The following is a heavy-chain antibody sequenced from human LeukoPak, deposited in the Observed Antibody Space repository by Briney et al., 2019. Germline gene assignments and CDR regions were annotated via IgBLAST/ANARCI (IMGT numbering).Heavy chain of an antibody. J-gene: IGHJ4*02. V-gene: IGHV3-11*01. CDR3: AREGSSSWFVNS. CDR2: ISGSAGTT. D-gene: IGHD6-13*01. Sequence: GGSLRLSCAASGFTFSDFHMSWIRQAPGKGLEWVSYISGSAGTTYYAASVKGRFSSSRDNAKNSLYLQMNSLRAEDTAVYYCAREGSSSWFVNSWGQGALVTVSS. CDR1: GFTFSDFH.